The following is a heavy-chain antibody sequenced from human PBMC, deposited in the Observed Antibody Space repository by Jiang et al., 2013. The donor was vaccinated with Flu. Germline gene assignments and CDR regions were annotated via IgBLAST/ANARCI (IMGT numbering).Heavy chain of an antibody. CDR3: ARPGQQLVGAQGYYGMDV. Sequence: SLKISCTASGYDFNXFWIAWVRQVPGKGLEWMAILYPRDSESRYSPSFRGHVTISADQVHQHRHLQWSSLKASDTAMYYCARPGQQLVGAQGYYGMDVWGQGTTVTVSS. CDR1: GYDFNXFW. V-gene: IGHV5-51*01. J-gene: IGHJ6*02. CDR2: LYPRDSES. D-gene: IGHD6-13*01.